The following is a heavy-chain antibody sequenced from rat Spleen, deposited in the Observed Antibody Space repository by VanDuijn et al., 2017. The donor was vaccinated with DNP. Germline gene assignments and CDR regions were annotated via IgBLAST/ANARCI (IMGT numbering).Heavy chain of an antibody. Sequence: EVQLVESGGGLVQPGKSLKLSCAASGFTFTNYGLAWVRQAPKKGLEWVATISYDGSSTYYRDSVKGRFTISRDNAKSTLYLQMNSLRSEDTATYYCARRERTTGMGFDYWGQGVMVTVSS. D-gene: IGHD1-7*01. CDR2: ISYDGSST. CDR3: ARRERTTGMGFDY. CDR1: GFTFTNYG. V-gene: IGHV5-29*01. J-gene: IGHJ2*01.